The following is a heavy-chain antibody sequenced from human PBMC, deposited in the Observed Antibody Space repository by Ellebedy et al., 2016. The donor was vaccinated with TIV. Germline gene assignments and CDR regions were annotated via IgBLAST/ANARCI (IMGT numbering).Heavy chain of an antibody. Sequence: GGSLRLSCAASGFTFRDYWMSWVRQAPGKGLEWVANINEDGSEKYYVDSVAGRFSISRDNTKNSLYLQMNSLTDEDTAVYYCARDQWLGRAYYFDSWGQGTLVTVSS. J-gene: IGHJ4*02. D-gene: IGHD6-19*01. CDR3: ARDQWLGRAYYFDS. CDR1: GFTFRDYW. CDR2: INEDGSEK. V-gene: IGHV3-7*01.